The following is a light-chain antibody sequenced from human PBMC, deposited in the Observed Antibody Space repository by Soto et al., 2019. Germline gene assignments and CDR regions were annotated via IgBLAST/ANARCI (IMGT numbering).Light chain of an antibody. J-gene: IGKJ4*01. CDR1: QNVKTR. CDR2: DAF. CDR3: QQDDEWPLT. V-gene: IGKV3-15*01. Sequence: EKVMTQSPATPSASPGERATLSCRASQNVKTRLAWYQQKPGQAPRLLIYDAFTRATGIPARFSGSASGTEFTLTISSLQSEDFAVYYCQQDDEWPLTFGGGTKVEVK.